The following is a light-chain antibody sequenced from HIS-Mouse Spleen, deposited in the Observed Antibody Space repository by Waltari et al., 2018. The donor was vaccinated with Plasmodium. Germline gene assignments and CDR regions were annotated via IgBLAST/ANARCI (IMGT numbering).Light chain of an antibody. J-gene: IGLJ2*01. CDR3: GTWDSSLSAGVV. V-gene: IGLV1-51*01. CDR2: DNN. Sequence: SVLTQPPSVSAAPVQKFPISCSGSRHNIGDNYVSWYQQLPGTAPKLLIYDNNKRPSGIPDRFSGSKSGTSATLGITGLQTGDEADYYCGTWDSSLSAGVVFGGGTKLTVL. CDR1: RHNIGDNY.